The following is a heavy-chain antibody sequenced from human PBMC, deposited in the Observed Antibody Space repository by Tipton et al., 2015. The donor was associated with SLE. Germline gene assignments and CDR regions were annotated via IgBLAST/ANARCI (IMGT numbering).Heavy chain of an antibody. J-gene: IGHJ4*02. CDR1: GGSISSYY. D-gene: IGHD4-17*01. V-gene: IGHV4-4*08. Sequence: TLSLTCTVSGGSISSYYWSWIRQPPGKGLEWIGYIYTSGSTNYNPSLKSRVTISVDTSKNQFSLKLSSVTAADTAVYYCARRVGYGDYPGGYDYWGQGTLVTVSS. CDR2: IYTSGST. CDR3: ARRVGYGDYPGGYDY.